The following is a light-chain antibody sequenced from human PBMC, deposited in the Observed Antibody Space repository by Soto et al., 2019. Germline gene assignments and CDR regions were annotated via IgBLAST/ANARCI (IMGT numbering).Light chain of an antibody. CDR1: SSDVGAYNY. CDR3: FSYTTSGRYV. V-gene: IGLV2-14*03. J-gene: IGLJ1*01. CDR2: DVN. Sequence: QSALTQPASVSGSPGQSITIPCTGTSSDVGAYNYVSWYQYHPGKAPKLIIDDVNNRPSGVSNRFSGSKSGSTASLTISGLQAEDEADYYCFSYTTSGRYVFGTGTKVTVL.